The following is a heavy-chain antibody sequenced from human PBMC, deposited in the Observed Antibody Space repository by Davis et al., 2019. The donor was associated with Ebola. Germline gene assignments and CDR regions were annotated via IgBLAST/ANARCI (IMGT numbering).Heavy chain of an antibody. CDR3: ARRYQLGALDNWFDP. CDR2: ISGIGGAL. CDR1: GFGFGDYA. V-gene: IGHV3-23*01. Sequence: PGGSLRLSCAASGFGFGDYAMSWVRQAPGKGLEWVSSISGIGGALYDADSVKGPFTVSRDNSNNLLYLQMNSLRAEDTAIYYCARRYQLGALDNWFDPWGQGTLVTVSS. D-gene: IGHD1-14*01. J-gene: IGHJ5*02.